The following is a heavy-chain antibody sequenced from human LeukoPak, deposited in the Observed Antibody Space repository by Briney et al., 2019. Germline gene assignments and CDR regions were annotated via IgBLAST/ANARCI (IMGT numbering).Heavy chain of an antibody. J-gene: IGHJ4*02. V-gene: IGHV3-7*01. CDR1: GFTFSSYW. CDR3: ASPPRRSGIDY. CDR2: IKQDGSEK. Sequence: GGSLRLSCAASGFTFSSYWMSWVRQAPGKGLEWVANIKQDGSEKYYADSVKGRFTISRDNAKNSLYLQMNSLRAEDTAVYYCASPPRRSGIDYWGQGTLVTVSS. D-gene: IGHD1-26*01.